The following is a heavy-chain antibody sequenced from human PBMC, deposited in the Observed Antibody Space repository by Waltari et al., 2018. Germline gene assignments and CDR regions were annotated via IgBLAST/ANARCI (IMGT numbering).Heavy chain of an antibody. CDR3: AKGVMVRGVIHSGFDY. D-gene: IGHD3-10*01. Sequence: VQLQESGPGLVKPSETLSLTCTVSGGSISSYYWSWIRQPPGKGLEWVSAISGSGGSTYYADAVKGRFTISRDNSKNTLYLQMNSLRAEDTAVYYCAKGVMVRGVIHSGFDYWGQGTLVTVSS. J-gene: IGHJ4*02. CDR1: GGSISSYY. CDR2: ISGSGGST. V-gene: IGHV3-23*01.